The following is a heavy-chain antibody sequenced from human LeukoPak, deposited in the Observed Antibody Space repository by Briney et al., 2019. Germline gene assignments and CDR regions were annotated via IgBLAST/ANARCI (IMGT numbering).Heavy chain of an antibody. D-gene: IGHD3-10*01. CDR3: AKDSFSMVRGVMGYFDY. CDR2: ISGSGGST. J-gene: IGHJ4*02. Sequence: PGGSLRLPCAASGFTFSSYAMSWVRQAPGKGLEWVPAISGSGGSTYYADSVKGRFTISRDNSKNTLYLQMNSLRAEDTAVYYCAKDSFSMVRGVMGYFDYWGQGTLVTVSS. V-gene: IGHV3-23*01. CDR1: GFTFSSYA.